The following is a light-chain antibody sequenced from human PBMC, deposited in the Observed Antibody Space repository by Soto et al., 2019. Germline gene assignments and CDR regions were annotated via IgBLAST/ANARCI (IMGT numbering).Light chain of an antibody. CDR1: GSNIGRNY. CDR2: DSH. J-gene: IGLJ1*01. Sequence: QAVLTQPPSVSAAPGQMVTISCSGSGSNIGRNYVSWYQHRPGTVPKLLIYDSHRRPSGIPDRFYGSKSGTSATLGITGLQTGDEADYYCGVWDSSLTDYFFGSGTKLTVL. CDR3: GVWDSSLTDYF. V-gene: IGLV1-51*01.